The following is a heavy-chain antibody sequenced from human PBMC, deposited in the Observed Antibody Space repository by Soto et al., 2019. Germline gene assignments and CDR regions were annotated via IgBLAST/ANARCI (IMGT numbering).Heavy chain of an antibody. J-gene: IGHJ5*02. V-gene: IGHV3-7*01. CDR3: ARDNDGAQFASSYNDL. D-gene: IGHD6-6*01. CDR2: IKQDGNEK. CDR1: GFTFSDYW. Sequence: GGSLRLSCGASGFTFSDYWMSWVRQAPGKGLEWVANIKQDGNEKYYVDSVKGRFTISRDNAKNSVFLHLNSLRAEDTAVYYCARDNDGAQFASSYNDLWGQGTLVTVSS.